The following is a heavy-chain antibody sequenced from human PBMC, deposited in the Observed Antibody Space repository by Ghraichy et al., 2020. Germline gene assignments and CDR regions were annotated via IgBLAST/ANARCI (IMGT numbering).Heavy chain of an antibody. CDR3: VRDLVLSGTLWH. CDR2: IGGTTSNI. CDR1: GFTFGSYS. Sequence: SCAASGFTFGSYSMNWVRQAPGKGLEWVSYIGGTTSNIYYADSVKGRFTISRDNAKSSLYLQMDSLRDDDTAVYYCVRDLVLSGTLWHWGQGTLVTVSS. J-gene: IGHJ4*02. V-gene: IGHV3-48*02. D-gene: IGHD1-20*01.